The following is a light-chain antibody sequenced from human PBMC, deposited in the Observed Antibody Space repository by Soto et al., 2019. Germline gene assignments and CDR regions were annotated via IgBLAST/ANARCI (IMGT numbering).Light chain of an antibody. Sequence: EIVLTQSPDTLSLSPGERATLSCRASQSVSSDYLAWYQQKPGQAPRLLIYGASNRATGVPDRFSGSGSGTDFTLTISRLEPEDFGVYYCQQYDDSETFGQGTKVEIK. CDR1: QSVSSDY. V-gene: IGKV3-20*01. CDR2: GAS. J-gene: IGKJ1*01. CDR3: QQYDDSET.